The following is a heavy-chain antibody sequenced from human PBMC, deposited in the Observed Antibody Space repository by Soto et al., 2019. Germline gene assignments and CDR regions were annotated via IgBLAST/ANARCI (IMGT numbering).Heavy chain of an antibody. Sequence: QITLKESGPTQVKPTQTLTLTCTFSGFSLITGGVSVAWIRQPPGKALEWLALISGDDEKRYSPSLKSRLTITKDTTKSQVVFTMTNMDPLDTATYYCSHRPGMIMDVWGRGTTLTVSS. D-gene: IGHD3-16*01. CDR2: ISGDDEK. CDR3: SHRPGMIMDV. V-gene: IGHV2-5*02. CDR1: GFSLITGGVS. J-gene: IGHJ6*02.